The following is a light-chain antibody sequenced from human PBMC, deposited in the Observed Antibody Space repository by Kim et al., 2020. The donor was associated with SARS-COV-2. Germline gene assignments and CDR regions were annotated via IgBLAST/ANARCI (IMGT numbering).Light chain of an antibody. CDR2: GKN. CDR1: SLRGYY. Sequence: SSELTQDPAVSVALGQTVRITCQGDSLRGYYASWYQQKPGQAPVVVIYGKNDRLSGIPDRFSGSRSGNTASLTITGAQAEDEADYYCSSRDSSTNHLHFGGGTKLTVI. V-gene: IGLV3-19*01. CDR3: SSRDSSTNHLH. J-gene: IGLJ2*01.